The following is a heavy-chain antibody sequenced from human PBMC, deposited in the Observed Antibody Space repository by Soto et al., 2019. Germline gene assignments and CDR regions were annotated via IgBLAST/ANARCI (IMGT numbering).Heavy chain of an antibody. CDR2: ISAYNGNT. V-gene: IGHV1-18*01. CDR3: ARLLGYYDSSGSHPAYFDY. D-gene: IGHD3-22*01. Sequence: ASVKVSCKASGYTFTSYGISWVRQAPGQGLEWMGWISAYNGNTNYAQKLQGRVTMTTDTSTSTAYMELRSLRSDDTAVYYCARLLGYYDSSGSHPAYFDYRGQGTLVTVS. CDR1: GYTFTSYG. J-gene: IGHJ4*02.